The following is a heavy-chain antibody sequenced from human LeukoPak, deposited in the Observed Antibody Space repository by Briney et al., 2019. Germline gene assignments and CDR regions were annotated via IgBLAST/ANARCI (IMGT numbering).Heavy chain of an antibody. CDR3: ARHRGTIFGMVMDNWFDP. J-gene: IGHJ5*02. CDR1: GYSFTSYW. Sequence: VESLKISCEASGYSFTSYWIGWVRQMPGKGLEWVALIYPVDSDTRYNPSFQGQVTISADKSINTVYLQWNSLKASDSAMYYCARHRGTIFGMVMDNWFDPWGQGTLVTVSS. CDR2: IYPVDSDT. V-gene: IGHV5-51*01. D-gene: IGHD3-3*01.